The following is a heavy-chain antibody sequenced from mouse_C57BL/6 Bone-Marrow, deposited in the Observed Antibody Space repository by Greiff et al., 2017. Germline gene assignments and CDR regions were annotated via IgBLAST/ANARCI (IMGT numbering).Heavy chain of an antibody. V-gene: IGHV5-4*01. CDR2: ISDGGSYT. D-gene: IGHD1-1*01. Sequence: EVKLVESGGGLVKPGGSLKLSCAASGFTFSSYAMSWVRQTPEKRLEWVATISDGGSYTYYPDNVKGRFTISRDNAKNNLYLQMSNLKSEDTAMYYCARDITTVGGGYFDVWGTGTTVTVSS. CDR3: ARDITTVGGGYFDV. J-gene: IGHJ1*03. CDR1: GFTFSSYA.